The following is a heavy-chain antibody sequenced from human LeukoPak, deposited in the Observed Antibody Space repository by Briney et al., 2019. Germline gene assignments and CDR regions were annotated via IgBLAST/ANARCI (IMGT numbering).Heavy chain of an antibody. CDR2: ISAYNGNT. J-gene: IGHJ4*02. V-gene: IGHV1-18*01. Sequence: ASVEVSCRASGYTFTSYGISWVRQARGQGLEWMGWISAYNGNTNYAQKLQGRVTMTTDTSTSTAYMELRSLRSDDTAVYYCAGDSGYEAYFDYWGQGTLVTVSS. D-gene: IGHD5-12*01. CDR1: GYTFTSYG. CDR3: AGDSGYEAYFDY.